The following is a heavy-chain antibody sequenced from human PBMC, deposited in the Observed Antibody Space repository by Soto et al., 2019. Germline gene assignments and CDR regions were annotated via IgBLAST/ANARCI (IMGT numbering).Heavy chain of an antibody. V-gene: IGHV4-34*01. J-gene: IGHJ4*02. Sequence: SETLSLTCAVYGGSFSGYYWSWIRQPPGKGLEWIGEINHSGSTNYNPSLKSRVTISVDTSKNQFSLKLSSVTAADTAVYYCASLRSPLGVAATRYFDYWGQGTLVTVSS. CDR3: ASLRSPLGVAATRYFDY. D-gene: IGHD2-15*01. CDR2: INHSGST. CDR1: GGSFSGYY.